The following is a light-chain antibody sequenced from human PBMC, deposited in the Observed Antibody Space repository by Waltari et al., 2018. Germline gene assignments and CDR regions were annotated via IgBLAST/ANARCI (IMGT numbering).Light chain of an antibody. CDR3: QHYESLPVT. CDR1: QSLRMY. Sequence: CRGSQSLRMYLAWYQQKPGQAPRRLIYHASTRATGIPDRFSGSGSGTDFSLTISRLEPEDVAVYYCQHYESLPVTFGQGTKVEIK. J-gene: IGKJ1*01. V-gene: IGKV3-20*01. CDR2: HAS.